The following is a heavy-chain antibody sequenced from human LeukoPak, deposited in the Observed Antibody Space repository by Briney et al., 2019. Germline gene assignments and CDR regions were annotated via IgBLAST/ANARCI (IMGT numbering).Heavy chain of an antibody. D-gene: IGHD3-9*01. CDR2: TYYRSKWYS. Sequence: SQTLSLTCAISGDSVTGTTSAWNWIRHSPSRGLEWLGRTYYRSKWYSDYAVSVQSRVIISADPSKNQFSLQLNFVTPEDTAVYYCATGYQLPYRGQGTPVTVSS. V-gene: IGHV6-1*01. CDR3: ATGYQLPY. CDR1: GDSVTGTTSA. J-gene: IGHJ4*02.